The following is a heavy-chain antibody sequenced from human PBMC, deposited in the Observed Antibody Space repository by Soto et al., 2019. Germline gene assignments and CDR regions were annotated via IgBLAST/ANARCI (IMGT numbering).Heavy chain of an antibody. Sequence: QVRLQESGSGLVKPSQTLSLTCDVSGGSITAGGYSWSWIRRPPGKGLEFLGSVYPSGGAYSNPSVSSRVIVSVDMPKNRFSLRLTSLTAADSAVYYCARGDIVTVPTTGGWIDPWGQGTPVIVSS. CDR3: ARGDIVTVPTTGGWIDP. CDR2: VYPSGGA. J-gene: IGHJ5*02. D-gene: IGHD3-9*01. CDR1: GGSITAGGYS. V-gene: IGHV4-30-2*01.